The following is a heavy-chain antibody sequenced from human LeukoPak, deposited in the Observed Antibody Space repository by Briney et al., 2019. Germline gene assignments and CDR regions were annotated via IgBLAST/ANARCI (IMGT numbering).Heavy chain of an antibody. CDR2: IRRITNGGTT. V-gene: IGHV3-49*04. J-gene: IGHJ3*02. CDR3: ARGSRYCTSTNCYSQGAFDI. Sequence: PGRSLRLSCTASGFTSGGYAVSWVRQAPGKGLEWVGFIRRITNGGTTEYAASVKGRFTISRDDSKSIAYLQMNSLKTEDTAVYFCARGSRYCTSTNCYSQGAFDIWGQGTMVTVSS. D-gene: IGHD2-2*01. CDR1: GFTSGGYA.